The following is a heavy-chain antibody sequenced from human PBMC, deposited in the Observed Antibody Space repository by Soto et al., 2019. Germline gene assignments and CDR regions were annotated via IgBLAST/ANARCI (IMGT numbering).Heavy chain of an antibody. J-gene: IGHJ4*02. D-gene: IGHD2-15*01. CDR1: GFTFSSYA. Sequence: GGSLRLSCAASGFTFSSYAMSWVRQAPGKGLEWVSAISGSGGTTDYAAPVKGRFTISRDDSKNTLYLQMNSLKTEDTAVYYCTTSGGRYCSGGSCLLFDYWGQGTLVTVSS. CDR2: ISGSGGTT. V-gene: IGHV3-23*01. CDR3: TTSGGRYCSGGSCLLFDY.